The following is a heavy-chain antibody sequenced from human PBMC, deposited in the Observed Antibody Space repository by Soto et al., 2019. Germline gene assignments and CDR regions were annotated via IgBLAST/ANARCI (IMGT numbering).Heavy chain of an antibody. J-gene: IGHJ6*02. CDR2: IIPIFGTA. D-gene: IGHD3-10*01. CDR1: GGTFSSYS. V-gene: IGHV1-69*13. CDR3: ARSYGSGSYQNYYYYYGMDV. Sequence: ASVKVSCKASGGTFSSYSISWVRQAPGQGLEWMGGIIPIFGTANYAQKLQGRVTITADESTSTAYMELSSLRSEDTAVYYCARSYGSGSYQNYYYYYGMDVWGQGTTVTVSS.